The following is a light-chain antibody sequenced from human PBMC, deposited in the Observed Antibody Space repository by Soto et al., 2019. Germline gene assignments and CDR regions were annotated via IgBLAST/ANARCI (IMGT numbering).Light chain of an antibody. CDR3: QQAYTFPIT. J-gene: IGKJ5*01. CDR2: DAS. Sequence: DVPMTQSPSSVSASVGDTVTITCRASHYIDRWLAWYQQKPGKAPKLLIYDASRLRSGVPSTFSGSRSGTDFTLTITDLQPEDFATYYCQQAYTFPITFGQGTRLEIK. CDR1: HYIDRW. V-gene: IGKV1-12*01.